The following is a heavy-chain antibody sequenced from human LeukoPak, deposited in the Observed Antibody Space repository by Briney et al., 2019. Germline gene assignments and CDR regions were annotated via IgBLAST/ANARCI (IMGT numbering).Heavy chain of an antibody. CDR2: INWNGGST. CDR3: ARRRVTFVRGVDITSYYFDY. Sequence: GGSLRLSCATSGFTFDDYGMSWVRQAPGKGLEWVSGINWNGGSTGYADSVKGRFTISRDNAKNSLYLQTNSLRAEDTALYYCARRRVTFVRGVDITSYYFDYWGQGTLVTVSS. CDR1: GFTFDDYG. D-gene: IGHD3-10*01. V-gene: IGHV3-20*04. J-gene: IGHJ4*02.